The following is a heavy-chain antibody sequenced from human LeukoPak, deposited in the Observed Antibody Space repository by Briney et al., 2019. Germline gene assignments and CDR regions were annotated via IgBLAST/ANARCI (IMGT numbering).Heavy chain of an antibody. D-gene: IGHD3-22*01. V-gene: IGHV1-2*02. Sequence: ASVKVSCKASGHTFNAYYMHWVRQAPGQGLEWMGWINPDSGGTNYAQKFQGRVTMTRDTSISTAYMDLSSLRSDDTAVYYCARDLGEVFDRSGRDYWGQGTLVTVSS. CDR2: INPDSGGT. J-gene: IGHJ4*02. CDR3: ARDLGEVFDRSGRDY. CDR1: GHTFNAYY.